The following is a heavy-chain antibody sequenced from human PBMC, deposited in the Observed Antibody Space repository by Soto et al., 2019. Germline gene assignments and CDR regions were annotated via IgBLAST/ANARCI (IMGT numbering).Heavy chain of an antibody. CDR3: ARLGGYCTITSCYGYYGMDV. CDR1: GGSISSGPYS. CDR2: FYYSGST. D-gene: IGHD2-2*01. Sequence: PSETLSLTYTVSGGSISSGPYSWGWIRQPPGKGLEWIGTFYYSGSTYYNPSLESRVTISVGTSKNQFSLKVSSVTAADTAVYYCARLGGYCTITSCYGYYGMDVWGQGTTVTVSS. J-gene: IGHJ6*02. V-gene: IGHV4-39*01.